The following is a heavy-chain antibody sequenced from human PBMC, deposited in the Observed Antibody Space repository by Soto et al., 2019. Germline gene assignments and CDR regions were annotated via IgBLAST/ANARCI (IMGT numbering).Heavy chain of an antibody. Sequence: EASVKVSCKASGYTFTSYAMHWVRQAPGQRLEWMGWINTGNGNTKYSQKFQGRVTITRDTSASTAYMELSSLRSEDTAVYYCARGGIVGATSPYYYGMDVWGQGTTVTVSS. CDR3: ARGGIVGATSPYYYGMDV. D-gene: IGHD1-26*01. CDR1: GYTFTSYA. J-gene: IGHJ6*02. V-gene: IGHV1-3*04. CDR2: INTGNGNT.